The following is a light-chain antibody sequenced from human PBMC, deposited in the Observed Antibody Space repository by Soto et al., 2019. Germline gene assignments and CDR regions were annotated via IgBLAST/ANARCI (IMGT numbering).Light chain of an antibody. CDR1: QSISTW. J-gene: IGKJ4*01. CDR2: KES. CDR3: QKSYSTSPT. V-gene: IGKV1-5*03. Sequence: DLQMTQSPSTLPSSLGDSVTITCRANQSISTWLAWYQQKTGKAPNLLIYKESRLETGVPYRFSGSGSGTEFNLTISLLQPDDFATYYCQKSYSTSPTFGGGTKVDIK.